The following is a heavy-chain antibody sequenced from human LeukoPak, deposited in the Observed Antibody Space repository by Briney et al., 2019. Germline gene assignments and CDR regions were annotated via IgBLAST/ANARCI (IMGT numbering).Heavy chain of an antibody. V-gene: IGHV3-23*01. D-gene: IGHD6-6*01. Sequence: SVKGRFTISRDNAKNSLYLQMNSLRAEDTAVYYCAKDVRIAARRTYYMDVWGKGTTVTVSS. J-gene: IGHJ6*03. CDR3: AKDVRIAARRTYYMDV.